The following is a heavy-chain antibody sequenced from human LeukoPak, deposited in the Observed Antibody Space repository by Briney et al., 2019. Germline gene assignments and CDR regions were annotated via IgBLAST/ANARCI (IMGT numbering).Heavy chain of an antibody. Sequence: GGSLRLSCAASGFTFNYYGMSWVRQAPGKGLEWVSAISGSGSSTYYADSVKGRFTISRDNSKNTLYLQMNSLRAEDTAVYYCAKDRGSGWYRWPTYFDYWGQGTLVTVSS. J-gene: IGHJ4*02. CDR1: GFTFNYYG. V-gene: IGHV3-23*01. D-gene: IGHD6-13*01. CDR3: AKDRGSGWYRWPTYFDY. CDR2: ISGSGSST.